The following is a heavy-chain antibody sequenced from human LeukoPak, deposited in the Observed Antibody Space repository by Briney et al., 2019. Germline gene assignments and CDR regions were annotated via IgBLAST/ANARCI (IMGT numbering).Heavy chain of an antibody. CDR2: IYYSGST. CDR3: ARVLPYDFWSGPSPYYFDY. CDR1: GGSISSGDYY. V-gene: IGHV4-30-4*08. J-gene: IGHJ4*02. Sequence: SQTLSLTCTVSGGSISSGDYYWSWIRQPPGKGLEGIGYIYYSGSTYYNPSLKSRVTISVDTSKNQFSLKLSSVTAADAAVYYCARVLPYDFWSGPSPYYFDYWGQGTLVTVSS. D-gene: IGHD3-3*01.